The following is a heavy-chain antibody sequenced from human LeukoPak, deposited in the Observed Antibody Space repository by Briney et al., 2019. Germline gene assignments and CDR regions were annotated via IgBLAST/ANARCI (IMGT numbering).Heavy chain of an antibody. D-gene: IGHD6-19*01. CDR1: GFTFSSYE. CDR3: ARGYSSGWSQDYFDY. CDR2: ISQTGETI. Sequence: GGSLRLSCVASGFTFSSYEMIWVRQAPGKGLEWVSYISQTGETIYYADSGKGQFTISRDNAKNSLYLQINRLTIEDTAVYYCARGYSSGWSQDYFDYWGQGALVIVSS. J-gene: IGHJ4*02. V-gene: IGHV3-48*03.